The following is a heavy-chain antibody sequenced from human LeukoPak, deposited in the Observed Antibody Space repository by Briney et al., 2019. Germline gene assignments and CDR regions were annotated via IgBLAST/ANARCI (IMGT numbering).Heavy chain of an antibody. CDR2: IGDSGRNT. J-gene: IGHJ4*02. V-gene: IGHV3-23*01. CDR3: AKDPMIRGATYDD. D-gene: IGHD3-10*01. CDR1: GFTFSSDA. Sequence: GGSLRLSCAASGFTFSSDAMTWVRQAPGKGLEWVSAIGDSGRNTYYADSMRGRFTISRDNSKNTLYLQMNSLRAEDTAIYYCAKDPMIRGATYDDWGQGTLVTVSS.